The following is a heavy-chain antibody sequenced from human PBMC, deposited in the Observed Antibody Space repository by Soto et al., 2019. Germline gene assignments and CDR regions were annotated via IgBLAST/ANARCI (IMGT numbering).Heavy chain of an antibody. D-gene: IGHD3-16*01. CDR3: ARGLNWNYIMNWLDT. Sequence: PGESLKISCRTSGYSFPTYWIAWVRQRPGKGLEWMGAVYPGDSDTKYSPSFQGHVTISADRSIGTAFLQWSSLNASDTAMYYCARGLNWNYIMNWLDTWGKGTLVTVS. CDR2: VYPGDSDT. J-gene: IGHJ5*02. CDR1: GYSFPTYW. V-gene: IGHV5-51*01.